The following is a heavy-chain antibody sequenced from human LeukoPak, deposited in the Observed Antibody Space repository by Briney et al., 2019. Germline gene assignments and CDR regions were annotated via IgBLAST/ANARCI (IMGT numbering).Heavy chain of an antibody. CDR1: GYSFTTYW. Sequence: GESLKISCKASGYSFTTYWIGWVRQMPGKGLEWMGIIYPGDSDTRYSPSFQGQVTISADISISTAYPQWSSLKASDTAMYYCARHANYYGSGRWFDPWGQGTLVTVSS. D-gene: IGHD3-10*01. V-gene: IGHV5-51*01. CDR2: IYPGDSDT. CDR3: ARHANYYGSGRWFDP. J-gene: IGHJ5*02.